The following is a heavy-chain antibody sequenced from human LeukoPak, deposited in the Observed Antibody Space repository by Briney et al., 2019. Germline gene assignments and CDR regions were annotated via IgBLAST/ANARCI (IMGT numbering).Heavy chain of an antibody. V-gene: IGHV4-34*01. CDR1: GGSFSGYY. CDR2: INHSGGT. D-gene: IGHD2-21*01. Sequence: SETLSLTCAVYGGSFSGYYWSWIRQPPGKGLEWIGEINHSGGTNYNPSLKSRVTISVDTSKNQFSLKLSSVTAADTAVYYCARAAKACGGDCYSDAFDIWGQGTMVTVSS. CDR3: ARAAKACGGDCYSDAFDI. J-gene: IGHJ3*02.